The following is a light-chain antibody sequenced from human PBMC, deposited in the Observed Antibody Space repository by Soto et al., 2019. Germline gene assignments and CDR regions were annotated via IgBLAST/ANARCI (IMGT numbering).Light chain of an antibody. Sequence: DIVMTQSPLSLPVTPGEPASISCRSSQSLLHSNGYNYLDWYLQKPGQSPQLLIYLGSNRASGVPDRFSGSGSGTDFTLKISRVEAEDVGVYYCMEALQILYTFGRGTNLEIK. J-gene: IGKJ2*01. CDR3: MEALQILYT. CDR1: QSLLHSNGYNY. V-gene: IGKV2-28*01. CDR2: LGS.